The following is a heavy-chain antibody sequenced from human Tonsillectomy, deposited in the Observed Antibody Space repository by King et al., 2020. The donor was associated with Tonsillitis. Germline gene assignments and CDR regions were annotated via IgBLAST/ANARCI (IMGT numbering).Heavy chain of an antibody. CDR3: AKGENEYVWGSYRTFDH. CDR2: ISWNSGNI. D-gene: IGHD3-16*02. V-gene: IGHV3-9*01. CDR1: GFTFDDYA. Sequence: EVQLVESGGGLVQPGRSLRLSCAASGFTFDDYAMHWVRQAPGKGLEWVSGISWNSGNIGYGDSVKGRFTISRDNVKKSLYLQMIRLRAEDTALYYCAKGENEYVWGSYRTFDHWGQGTLVTVSS. J-gene: IGHJ4*02.